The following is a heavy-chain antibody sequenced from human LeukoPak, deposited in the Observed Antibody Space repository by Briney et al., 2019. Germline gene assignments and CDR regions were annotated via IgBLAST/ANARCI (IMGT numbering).Heavy chain of an antibody. Sequence: SETLSLTCTVSGGSISSYYWSWIRQPPGKGLEWIGYIYYSGSTNYNPSLKSRVTISVDTSKNQFSLELSSVTAADTAVYYCARAAMYYYDSSGHFDYWGQGTLVTVSS. J-gene: IGHJ4*02. V-gene: IGHV4-59*01. D-gene: IGHD3-22*01. CDR1: GGSISSYY. CDR2: IYYSGST. CDR3: ARAAMYYYDSSGHFDY.